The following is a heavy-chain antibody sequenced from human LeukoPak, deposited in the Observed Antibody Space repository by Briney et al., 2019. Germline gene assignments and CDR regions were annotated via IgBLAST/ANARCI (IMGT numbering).Heavy chain of an antibody. CDR2: IYYSGST. CDR1: GGSISSSSYY. V-gene: IGHV4-39*07. J-gene: IGHJ4*02. CDR3: ARDYYDFWSGYFEGFDY. Sequence: SETLSLTCTVSGGSISSSSYYWGWIRQPPGKGLEWIGRIYYSGSTYYNPSLKSRVTISVDTSKNQFSLKLSSVTAADTAVYYCARDYYDFWSGYFEGFDYWGQGTLVTVSS. D-gene: IGHD3-3*01.